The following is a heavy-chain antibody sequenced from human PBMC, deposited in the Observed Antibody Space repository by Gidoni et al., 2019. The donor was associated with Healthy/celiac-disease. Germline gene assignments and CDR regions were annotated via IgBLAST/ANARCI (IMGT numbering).Heavy chain of an antibody. D-gene: IGHD3-10*01. J-gene: IGHJ5*02. CDR3: ARGTMVRGVISWFDP. Sequence: EVPLVDSGGGVVLPGGSLRLSCAASGFTFDDNGMIWFCQAPGKGLEWVSGINLNGGSTGYADSGKGRCTIDRDNAKNSLYLQMNRLRAEDTALYYCARGTMVRGVISWFDPWGQGTLVTVSS. CDR1: GFTFDDNG. CDR2: INLNGGST. V-gene: IGHV3-20*04.